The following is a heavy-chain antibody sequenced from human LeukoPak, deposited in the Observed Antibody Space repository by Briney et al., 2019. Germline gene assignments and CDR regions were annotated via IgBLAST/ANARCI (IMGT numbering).Heavy chain of an antibody. CDR1: GFTFSDYA. J-gene: IGHJ4*02. CDR3: ARDYWWNYDY. D-gene: IGHD1-7*01. V-gene: IGHV3-30*09. Sequence: GRSLRLSCAASGFTFSDYAMHWVRQAPGKGLEWVAVISKDGSDKYYPGSVRGRFAISRDNSKNTIYLQMDSLRAEDTAIYYCARDYWWNYDYWGQGTLVTVSS. CDR2: ISKDGSDK.